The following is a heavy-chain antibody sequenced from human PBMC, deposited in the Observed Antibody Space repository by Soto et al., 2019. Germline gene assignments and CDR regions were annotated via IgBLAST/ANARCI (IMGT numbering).Heavy chain of an antibody. J-gene: IGHJ5*02. CDR1: GFTFNTYD. Sequence: EVQLVESGGGLVKPGGSLRLSCAASGFTFNTYDMNWVRQAPGKGLEWVSSITTSSAYIYYSDSLKGRITISRENAKNSLFLQMHSLRAEDTAVYYCVRSGTARLLRHSWFDTWGQGTLVTVSS. D-gene: IGHD2-21*01. CDR2: ITTSSAYI. V-gene: IGHV3-21*01. CDR3: VRSGTARLLRHSWFDT.